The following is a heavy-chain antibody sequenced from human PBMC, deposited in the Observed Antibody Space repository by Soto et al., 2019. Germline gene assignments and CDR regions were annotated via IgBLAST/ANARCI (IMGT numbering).Heavy chain of an antibody. CDR2: ISAGGDST. J-gene: IGHJ6*02. CDR1: AFTFSSYA. V-gene: IGHV3-23*01. Sequence: PGGSLRLSCAASAFTFSSYAMSWVRQAPGKGLEWVSSISAGGDSTYYADSVKGRFTIFRDNSKNTLCLQMNSLRADDTAVHYCARAYCSYTSCYVAGYYYGMDVWGQGTTVTVSS. D-gene: IGHD2-2*01. CDR3: ARAYCSYTSCYVAGYYYGMDV.